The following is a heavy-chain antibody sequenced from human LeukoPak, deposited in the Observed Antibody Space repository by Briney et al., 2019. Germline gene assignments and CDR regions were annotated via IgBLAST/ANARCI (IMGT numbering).Heavy chain of an antibody. CDR1: GGSISSYY. D-gene: IGHD3-10*01. CDR3: AREGYYQAKIFDY. V-gene: IGHV4-59*01. Sequence: PSETLSLTCTVSGGSISSYYWSWIRQPPGKGLEWIGYIYYSGSTNYNPSLKSRVTISVDTSKNQFSLKLSSVTAADTAVYYCAREGYYQAKIFDYWGQGTLVTVSS. J-gene: IGHJ4*02. CDR2: IYYSGST.